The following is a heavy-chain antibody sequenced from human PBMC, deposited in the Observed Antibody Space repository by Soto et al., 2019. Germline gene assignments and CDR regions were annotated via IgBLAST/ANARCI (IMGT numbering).Heavy chain of an antibody. D-gene: IGHD3-22*01. Sequence: PGGSLRLSCAASGVTVSSIYMSWVRQAPGKGLEWVSVIYSGDSTYYADSVKGRFTVSRDDSKNTLDLQMNSLRAEDTAVYYCARVIVRLYYSDTSGYYLKYCGQGSLVTVSS. CDR2: IYSGDST. CDR3: ARVIVRLYYSDTSGYYLKY. CDR1: GVTVSSIY. J-gene: IGHJ4*02. V-gene: IGHV3-66*01.